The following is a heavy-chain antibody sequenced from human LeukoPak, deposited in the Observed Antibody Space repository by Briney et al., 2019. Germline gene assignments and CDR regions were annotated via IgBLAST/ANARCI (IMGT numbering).Heavy chain of an antibody. CDR3: ARSLRRNYYYDSSGYDY. CDR2: INHSGST. Sequence: PSETLSLTCAVYGGSFSGYYWSWIRQPPGKGLEWIGEINHSGSTNYSPSLKSRVTISVDTSKNQFSLKLSSVTAADTAVYYCARSLRRNYYYDSSGYDYWGQGTLVTVSS. D-gene: IGHD3-22*01. V-gene: IGHV4-34*01. CDR1: GGSFSGYY. J-gene: IGHJ4*02.